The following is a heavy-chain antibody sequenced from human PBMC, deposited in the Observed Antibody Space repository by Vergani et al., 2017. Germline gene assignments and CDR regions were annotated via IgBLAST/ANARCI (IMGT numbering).Heavy chain of an antibody. V-gene: IGHV1-18*01. D-gene: IGHD3-10*01. CDR3: ARGQSGSYYGYFEH. CDR1: GYDFTNYG. Sequence: QVQLVQSGPEVKKPGASVKVSCKASGYDFTNYGLGWVRQAPGQGLEWMGWISAYNGNTKYAQKFQGRVSVTTDTSTTTVYMELRRLTSDDTAVYYCARGQSGSYYGYFEHWGQGTLVIVSS. CDR2: ISAYNGNT. J-gene: IGHJ1*01.